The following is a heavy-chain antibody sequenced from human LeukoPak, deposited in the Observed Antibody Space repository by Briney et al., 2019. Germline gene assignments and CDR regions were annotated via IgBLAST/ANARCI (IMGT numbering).Heavy chain of an antibody. CDR1: GFTFSAYD. Sequence: PGGSLRLSCAASGFTFSAYDMNWVRQAPGKGLEWVSHITSSGSTIYYADSVKGRFTISRDNAKNSLYLQMNSLRAEDTAVYYCARDKIVGATHFDYWGQGTLVTVSS. J-gene: IGHJ4*02. D-gene: IGHD1-26*01. CDR3: ARDKIVGATHFDY. V-gene: IGHV3-48*03. CDR2: ITSSGSTI.